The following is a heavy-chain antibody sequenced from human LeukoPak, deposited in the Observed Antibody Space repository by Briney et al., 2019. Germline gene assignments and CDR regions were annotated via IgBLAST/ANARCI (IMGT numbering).Heavy chain of an antibody. J-gene: IGHJ4*02. Sequence: GASVKVSCKASGGTFSSYAISWVRQAPGQGLEWMGRIIPILGIANYAQKFQGRVTITADKSTSTAYMELSSLRSEDTAVYYCARGAMSYGSPPGDYWGQGTLVTVSS. D-gene: IGHD5-18*01. CDR3: ARGAMSYGSPPGDY. V-gene: IGHV1-69*04. CDR2: IIPILGIA. CDR1: GGTFSSYA.